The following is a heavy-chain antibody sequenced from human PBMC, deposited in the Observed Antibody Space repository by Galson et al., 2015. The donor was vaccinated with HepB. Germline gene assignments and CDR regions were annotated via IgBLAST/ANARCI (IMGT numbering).Heavy chain of an antibody. CDR1: GFTFSSYA. CDR2: IDGSGGDT. V-gene: IGHV3-23*01. D-gene: IGHD1-1*01. Sequence: SLRLSCAASGFTFSSYAMGWVRQAPGKGLDWVSAIDGSGGDTYYADSVKGRFTISRDNSKSTLYLQMDSLIAEDTAVYYCARRLRSTSTTYFDYWGQGTLGAVSS. CDR3: ARRLRSTSTTYFDY. J-gene: IGHJ4*02.